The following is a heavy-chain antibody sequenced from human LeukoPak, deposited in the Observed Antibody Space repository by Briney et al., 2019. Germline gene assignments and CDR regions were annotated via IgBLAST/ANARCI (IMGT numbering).Heavy chain of an antibody. CDR3: ARYGHSPYFDS. V-gene: IGHV1-46*01. J-gene: IGHJ4*02. CDR1: GYTFTSYY. Sequence: ASVKVSCKASGYTFTSYYMHWVRQAPGQGLEWMGIINPSGGSTSYAQKFQGRVTVTRDMSTSTVYMELSSLRSEDTAVYYCARYGHSPYFDSWGQGTLVTVSS. CDR2: INPSGGST. D-gene: IGHD3-10*01.